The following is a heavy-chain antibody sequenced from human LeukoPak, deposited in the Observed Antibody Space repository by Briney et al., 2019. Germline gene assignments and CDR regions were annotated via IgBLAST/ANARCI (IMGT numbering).Heavy chain of an antibody. Sequence: SGGSLRLSCAASGFTVSSNYMTWVRQAPGKGLEWVSVIYSDGTTYYADSVKGRFTISRDNSKNTVYLQMNSLRAEDTAVYYCARDLHCGGDCYPLTYWGQGTLVTVSS. CDR3: ARDLHCGGDCYPLTY. CDR1: GFTVSSNY. J-gene: IGHJ4*02. D-gene: IGHD2-21*01. CDR2: IYSDGTT. V-gene: IGHV3-53*01.